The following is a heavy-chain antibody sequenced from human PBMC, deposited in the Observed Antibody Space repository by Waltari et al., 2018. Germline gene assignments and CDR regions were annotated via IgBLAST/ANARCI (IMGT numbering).Heavy chain of an antibody. Sequence: EVQLVESGGGLVQPGGSLRLSCAASGFTFSSYEMNWVRQAPGKGLECSSYINNSGSNIYYADSVKGRFTISRDNAKKSRYLQMNSLRAEDTAVYYCARDHYYDSSGSPGNVDYWGQGTLVTVSS. CDR2: INNSGSNI. J-gene: IGHJ4*02. D-gene: IGHD3-22*01. V-gene: IGHV3-48*03. CDR3: ARDHYYDSSGSPGNVDY. CDR1: GFTFSSYE.